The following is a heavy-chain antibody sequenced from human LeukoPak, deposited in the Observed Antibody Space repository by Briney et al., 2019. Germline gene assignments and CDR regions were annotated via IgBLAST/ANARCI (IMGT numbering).Heavy chain of an antibody. CDR3: ARDAHEAVAGPGLDY. Sequence: PGGSLRLSCAASGFTFSSYAMSWVRQAPGKGLEWVANIKQDGSEKYYVDSVKGRFTISRDNAKNSLYLQMNSLRAEDTAVYYCARDAHEAVAGPGLDYWGQGTLVTVSS. CDR1: GFTFSSYA. J-gene: IGHJ4*02. D-gene: IGHD6-19*01. V-gene: IGHV3-7*03. CDR2: IKQDGSEK.